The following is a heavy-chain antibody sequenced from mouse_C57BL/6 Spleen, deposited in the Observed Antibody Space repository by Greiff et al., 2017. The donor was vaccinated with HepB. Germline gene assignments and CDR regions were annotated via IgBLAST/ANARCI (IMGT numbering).Heavy chain of an antibody. D-gene: IGHD2-5*01. CDR1: GFNITDYY. J-gene: IGHJ2*01. CDR2: IDPENGDT. CDR3: THSDYDY. Sequence: EVQLQQSGAELVRPGASVKLSCTASGFNITDYYMHWVKQRPEQGLEWIGWIDPENGDTEYASKFQGKATITADTSSNTAYLQLSSLTSEDTAVYYCTHSDYDYWGQGTTLTVSS. V-gene: IGHV14-4*01.